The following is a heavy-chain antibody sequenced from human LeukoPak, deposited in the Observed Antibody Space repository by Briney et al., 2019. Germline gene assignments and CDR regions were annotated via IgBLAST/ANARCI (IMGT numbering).Heavy chain of an antibody. CDR3: ARDRSRYFDY. CDR1: GYTFTGYY. J-gene: IGHJ4*02. V-gene: IGHV1-2*02. CDR2: INPSSGGT. D-gene: IGHD3-16*02. Sequence: ASVKVCCKTSGYTFTGYYMHWVRQAPGQGLEWMGWINPSSGGTDYAQKFQGRVTMTRDTSISTVYMELSRLRSDDTAVYYCARDRSRYFDYWGQGTLVTVSS.